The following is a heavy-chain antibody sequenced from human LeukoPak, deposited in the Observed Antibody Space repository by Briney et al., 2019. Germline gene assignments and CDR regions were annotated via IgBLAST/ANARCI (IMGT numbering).Heavy chain of an antibody. CDR1: GYTFTSYG. CDR3: ARDFGPGIAVAGTNYYYYGMDV. D-gene: IGHD6-19*01. Sequence: GASVKVSCKASGYTFTSYGISWVRQAPGQGLEWMGWISAYNGNTNYAQKFQGRVTMTRDTCTSTVYMELSSLRSEDTAVYYCARDFGPGIAVAGTNYYYYGMDVWGQGTTVTVSS. V-gene: IGHV1-18*01. J-gene: IGHJ6*02. CDR2: ISAYNGNT.